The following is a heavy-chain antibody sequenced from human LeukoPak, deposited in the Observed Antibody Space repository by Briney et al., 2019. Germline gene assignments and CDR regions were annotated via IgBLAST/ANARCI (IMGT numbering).Heavy chain of an antibody. V-gene: IGHV3-23*01. J-gene: IGHJ4*02. CDR2: ISGSGGST. CDR3: AKDRIVAVPAASRFDY. CDR1: GFTFSSYA. Sequence: GGSLRLSCAASGFTFSSYAMSCVRQAPGKGLEWVSTISGSGGSTYYADSVKGRFTISRDNSKNTLYLQMSSLRAEDTAVYYCAKDRIVAVPAASRFDYWGQGTLVTVSS. D-gene: IGHD2-2*01.